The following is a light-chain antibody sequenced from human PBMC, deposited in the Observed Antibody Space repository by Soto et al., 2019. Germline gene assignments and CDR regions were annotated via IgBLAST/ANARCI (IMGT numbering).Light chain of an antibody. CDR2: EVN. CDR1: SSDVGGYNY. Sequence: QSALTQPASVSGSPGQSIPISCTGTSSDVGGYNYVSWYQQHPGKAPKLMIYEVNNRPSGVSNRFSGSKSGNTASLTISGLQAEDEAYYYCISHTTSGTLIFGGGTQLTVL. J-gene: IGLJ2*01. CDR3: ISHTTSGTLI. V-gene: IGLV2-14*01.